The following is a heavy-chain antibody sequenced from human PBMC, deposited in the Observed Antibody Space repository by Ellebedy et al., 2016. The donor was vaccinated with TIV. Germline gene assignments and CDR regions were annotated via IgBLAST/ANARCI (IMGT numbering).Heavy chain of an antibody. V-gene: IGHV3-11*06. Sequence: GGSLRLSXAASGFTFSDYYMSWIRQAPGKGLEWVSYISSSSSYTNYADSVKGRFTISRDNAKNSLYLQMNSLRAEDTAVYYCARDDCSSTSCYLPPHGKFDPWGQGTLVTVSS. CDR3: ARDDCSSTSCYLPPHGKFDP. CDR1: GFTFSDYY. D-gene: IGHD2-2*01. J-gene: IGHJ5*02. CDR2: ISSSSSYT.